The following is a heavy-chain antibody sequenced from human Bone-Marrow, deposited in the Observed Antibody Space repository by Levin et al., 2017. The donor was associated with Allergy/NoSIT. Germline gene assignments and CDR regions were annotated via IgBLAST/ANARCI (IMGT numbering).Heavy chain of an antibody. CDR1: GVTFRTYA. V-gene: IGHV1-69*04. Sequence: SVKVSCKTSGVTFRTYAISWVRQAPGQGLEWMGRIVPILDTTNYAQKFQDRVTITADRSTSTAYMELSNLRSDDTAVYYCARDGSYGNFDRWGQGSLVTVSS. CDR2: IVPILDTT. D-gene: IGHD1-26*01. J-gene: IGHJ4*02. CDR3: ARDGSYGNFDR.